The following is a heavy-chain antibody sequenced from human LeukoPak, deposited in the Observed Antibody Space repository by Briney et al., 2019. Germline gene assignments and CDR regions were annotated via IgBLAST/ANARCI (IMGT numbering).Heavy chain of an antibody. D-gene: IGHD3-10*01. V-gene: IGHV4-59*12. CDR2: IYYSGST. CDR3: ARLRLWFGELLVPPYDY. CDR1: GGSISSYY. J-gene: IGHJ4*02. Sequence: PSETLSLTCTVSGGSISSYYWSWIRQPPGKGLEWIGYIYYSGSTNYNPSLKSRVTISVDTSKNQFSLKLSSVTAADTAVYYCARLRLWFGELLVPPYDYWGQGTLVTVSS.